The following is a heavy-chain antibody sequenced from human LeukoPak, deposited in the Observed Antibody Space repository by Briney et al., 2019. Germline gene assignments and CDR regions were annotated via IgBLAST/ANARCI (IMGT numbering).Heavy chain of an antibody. J-gene: IGHJ3*02. CDR1: GGSISDYF. CDR3: VRSKYYDSSASAFDI. Sequence: SETLSLTCTVSGGSISDYFWTWIRQPPGQGLEWIGIFYYSGSTNYRPSLRSRVTISVDTPKSQISLKLSSVTAADTAVYYCVRSKYYDSSASAFDIWGQGTMVTVSS. CDR2: FYYSGST. D-gene: IGHD3-22*01. V-gene: IGHV4-59*08.